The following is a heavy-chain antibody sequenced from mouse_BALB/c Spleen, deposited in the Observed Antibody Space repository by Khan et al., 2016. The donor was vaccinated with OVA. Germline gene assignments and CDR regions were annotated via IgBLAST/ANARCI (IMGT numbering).Heavy chain of an antibody. CDR3: ARSDGSWTMDY. D-gene: IGHD1-1*01. V-gene: IGHV3-8*02. J-gene: IGHJ4*01. Sequence: EVQLQESGPSLVKPSQTLSLTCYVTGDSITSGFWHWIRKFPGNKFEYMGYVTYSGNTYYNHSLKSRISITRDTSKSQYYLQLTSVTTEDTATYFCARSDGSWTMDYWGQGTSVTVSA. CDR2: VTYSGNT. CDR1: GDSITSGF.